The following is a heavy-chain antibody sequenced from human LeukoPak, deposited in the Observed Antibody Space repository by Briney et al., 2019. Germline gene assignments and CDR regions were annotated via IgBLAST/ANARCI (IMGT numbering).Heavy chain of an antibody. Sequence: GASVKVCCKASGYTFTRYVINWVRQASGQGLEWMGWMNPNSGNTGYAQKFQGRVTMTRNTSISTAYMELSSLRSEDTAVYYCARGLRRGDSSGWSPAAYWGQGTLVTVSS. CDR3: ARGLRRGDSSGWSPAAY. D-gene: IGHD6-19*01. CDR2: MNPNSGNT. V-gene: IGHV1-8*01. J-gene: IGHJ4*02. CDR1: GYTFTRYV.